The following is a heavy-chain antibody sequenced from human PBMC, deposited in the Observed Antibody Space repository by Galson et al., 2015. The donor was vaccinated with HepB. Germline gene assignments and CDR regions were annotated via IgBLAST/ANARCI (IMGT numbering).Heavy chain of an antibody. CDR1: GFIFRNYG. D-gene: IGHD3-22*01. V-gene: IGHV3-33*06. CDR3: AKLDSSGCS. J-gene: IGHJ4*02. CDR2: IWYDGRDQ. Sequence: SLRLSCATSGFIFRNYGMHWVRQAPGKGLVWEAVIWYDGRDQKYADSVRGRFTISRDNSRNTLYLQMSSLRVEDTALYYCAKLDSSGCSWGQGTLVTVSS.